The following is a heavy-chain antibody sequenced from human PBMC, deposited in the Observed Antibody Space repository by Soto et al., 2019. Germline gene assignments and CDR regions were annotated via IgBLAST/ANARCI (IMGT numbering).Heavy chain of an antibody. CDR3: AREGIAATGGFDP. V-gene: IGHV4-61*01. Sequence: SETLSLTCTVSGGSVSSGSYYWSWIRQPPGKGLEWIGYIYYSGSTNYNPSLKSRVTISVDTSKNQFSLKLSSVTAADTAVYYCAREGIAATGGFDPWGQGTLVTVSS. J-gene: IGHJ5*02. CDR2: IYYSGST. CDR1: GGSVSSGSYY. D-gene: IGHD6-13*01.